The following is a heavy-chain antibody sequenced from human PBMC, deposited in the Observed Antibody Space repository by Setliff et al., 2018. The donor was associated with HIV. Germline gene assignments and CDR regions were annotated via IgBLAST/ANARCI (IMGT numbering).Heavy chain of an antibody. CDR1: GFIFSSYE. CDR2: ISSSGSPI. D-gene: IGHD4-17*01. V-gene: IGHV3-48*03. J-gene: IGHJ4*02. Sequence: GGSLRLSCAASGFIFSSYEMNWVRQAPGKGLEWVSYISSSGSPIYYADSVKGRLTISRDNAKNSLYLQMNSLRAEDTAVYFCARSPYGDYGLDYWGQGTLVTVSS. CDR3: ARSPYGDYGLDY.